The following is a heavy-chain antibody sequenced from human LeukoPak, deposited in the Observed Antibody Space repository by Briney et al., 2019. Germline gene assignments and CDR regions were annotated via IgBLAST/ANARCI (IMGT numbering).Heavy chain of an antibody. D-gene: IGHD3-22*01. CDR3: ARDPHRGYDSSGYYLH. CDR1: GYTFTSYG. V-gene: IGHV1-18*01. CDR2: ISAYNGDT. Sequence: ASVKVSCKVSGYTFTSYGISWVRQPPGQGLEWMGWISAYNGDTNDARKLQSRVTMTTDTSTSTAYVELRSLRSDDTAVYYCARDPHRGYDSSGYYLHWGQGTLVTVSS. J-gene: IGHJ4*02.